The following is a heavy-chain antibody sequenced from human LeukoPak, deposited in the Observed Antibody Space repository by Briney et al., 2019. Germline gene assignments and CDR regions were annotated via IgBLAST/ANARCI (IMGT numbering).Heavy chain of an antibody. Sequence: GASVKVSCKASGGTFSSYAISWVRQAPGQGLEWMGWIIPIFGTANYAQKFQGRVTITADESTSTAYMELSSLRSEDTAVYYCARGPWVWPSIAVASPLDYWGQGTLVTVSS. CDR2: IIPIFGTA. CDR1: GGTFSSYA. J-gene: IGHJ4*02. V-gene: IGHV1-69*13. CDR3: ARGPWVWPSIAVASPLDY. D-gene: IGHD6-19*01.